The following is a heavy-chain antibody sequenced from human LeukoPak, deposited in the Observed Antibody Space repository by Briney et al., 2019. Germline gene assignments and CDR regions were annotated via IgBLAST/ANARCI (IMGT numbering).Heavy chain of an antibody. D-gene: IGHD1-26*01. CDR3: ASQGHHGKIVGTTLSYFYMDV. J-gene: IGHJ6*03. V-gene: IGHV4-34*01. CDR1: GGSFSGYY. CDR2: FNHSGST. Sequence: SETLSLTCAVYGGSFSGYYWSWIRQLPGKGLEWIGEFNHSGSTNYNPSLKSRVTISVDTSKNQFSLKLSSVTAADTAFYYCASQGHHGKIVGTTLSYFYMDVWGKGTTVTVSS.